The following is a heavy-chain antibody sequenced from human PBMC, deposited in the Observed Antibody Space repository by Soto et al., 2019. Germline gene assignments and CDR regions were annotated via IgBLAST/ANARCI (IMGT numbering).Heavy chain of an antibody. CDR3: ARASTLAAPGTRFDY. CDR1: GGSFSGYY. Sequence: PETLSLTCAVYGGSFSGYYWSWIRQPPGKGLEWIGEINHSGSTNYNPSLKSRVTISVDTSKNQFSLKLSSVTAADTAVYYCARASTLAAPGTRFDYWGQGTLVTVSA. CDR2: INHSGST. V-gene: IGHV4-34*01. J-gene: IGHJ4*02. D-gene: IGHD6-13*01.